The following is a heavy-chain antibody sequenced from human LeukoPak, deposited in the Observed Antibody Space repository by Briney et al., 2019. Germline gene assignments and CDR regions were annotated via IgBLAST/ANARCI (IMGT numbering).Heavy chain of an antibody. CDR2: IKHDGSEK. V-gene: IGHV3-7*01. CDR1: GFTFGNYW. D-gene: IGHD6-6*01. J-gene: IGHJ4*02. CDR3: ARDPTYSSSSED. Sequence: GGSLRLSCAASGFTFGNYWMNWVRQAPGKGLEWVANIKHDGSEKYYVDSVKGRFTVSRDNAKNSLYLQMNSLRAEDTAVYYCARDPTYSSSSEDWGQGTRVTVSS.